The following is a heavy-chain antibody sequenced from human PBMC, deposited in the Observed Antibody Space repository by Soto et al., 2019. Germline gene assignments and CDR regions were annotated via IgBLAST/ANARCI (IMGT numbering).Heavy chain of an antibody. Sequence: QVQLVQSGAEVKKPGSSVTVSCKASGGTFSSYTISWVRQAPGQGLEWMAGISPIFGTLIYAQKFLDTVTITADDSTMTAYMEMNRLTSEDTAVYYCARVVVGSRLSLDYWGQGKLVNISS. D-gene: IGHD1-26*01. CDR1: GGTFSSYT. J-gene: IGHJ4*02. CDR2: ISPIFGTL. V-gene: IGHV1-69*01. CDR3: ARVVVGSRLSLDY.